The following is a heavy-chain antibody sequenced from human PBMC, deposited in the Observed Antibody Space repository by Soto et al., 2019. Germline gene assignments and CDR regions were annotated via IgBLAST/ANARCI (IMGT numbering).Heavy chain of an antibody. CDR3: AKDGYHATFDV. CDR2: VSPDGNNQ. D-gene: IGHD5-12*01. CDR1: GLTFSHFG. V-gene: IGHV3-30*02. J-gene: IGHJ3*01. Sequence: QVHLVESGGGVVQPGGSLRLSCTMSGLTFSHFGMHWARQAPGKRLEWVALVSPDGNNQYYGDSVKGRFTITRDTPKNTLYLQMNSLRPDDTAVYYCAKDGYHATFDVWGQGTRVTVSS.